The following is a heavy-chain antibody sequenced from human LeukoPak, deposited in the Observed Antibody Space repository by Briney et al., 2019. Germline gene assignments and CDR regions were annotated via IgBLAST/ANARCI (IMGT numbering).Heavy chain of an antibody. D-gene: IGHD3-22*01. CDR3: ARGGMYYYDSSGPRVGNWFDP. CDR2: MNPNSGNT. CDR1: GYTFTSYD. J-gene: IGHJ5*02. Sequence: GASVKVSCKASGYTFTSYDTNWVRQATGQGLEWMGWMNPNSGNTGYAQKFQGRVTITRNTSISTAYMELSSLRSEDTAVYYCARGGMYYYDSSGPRVGNWFDPWGQGTLVTVSS. V-gene: IGHV1-8*03.